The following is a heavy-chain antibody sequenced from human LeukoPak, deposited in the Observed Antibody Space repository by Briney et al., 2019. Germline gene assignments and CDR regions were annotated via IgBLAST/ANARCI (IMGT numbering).Heavy chain of an antibody. Sequence: PSETLSLTCTVSGGSIGSYYWSWIRQPAGKGLEWIGRIYTSGGTVYNPSLKSRVTMSVDTSKNQFSLKLSSVTAADTAVYYCARDPGHDYGDYFDYWGRGTLVSVSS. CDR2: IYTSGGT. D-gene: IGHD4-17*01. V-gene: IGHV4-4*07. CDR3: ARDPGHDYGDYFDY. J-gene: IGHJ4*02. CDR1: GGSIGSYY.